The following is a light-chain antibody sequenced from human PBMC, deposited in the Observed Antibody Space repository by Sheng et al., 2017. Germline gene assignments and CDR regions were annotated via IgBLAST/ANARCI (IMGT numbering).Light chain of an antibody. Sequence: SYELTQSPSVSVSPGQTARITCSGDALPKKYAYWYQQKSGQAPVLVIYEDNKRPSGIPGRFSGSSSGTMATLTISGAQVEDEADYYCYSTDSSGNYYVFGTGTKVTVL. CDR2: EDN. J-gene: IGLJ1*01. CDR1: ALPKKY. V-gene: IGLV3-10*01. CDR3: YSTDSSGNYYV.